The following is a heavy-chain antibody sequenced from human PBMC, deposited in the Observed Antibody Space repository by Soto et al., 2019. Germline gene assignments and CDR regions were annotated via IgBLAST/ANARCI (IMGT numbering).Heavy chain of an antibody. J-gene: IGHJ6*02. D-gene: IGHD1-26*01. CDR1: GFTFSSYG. CDR3: ARDRGEWELRNYYYGMDV. CDR2: IWYDGSNK. V-gene: IGHV3-33*01. Sequence: GGSLRLSCAASGFTFSSYGMHWVRQAPGKGLEWVAVIWYDGSNKYYADSVKGRFTISRDNSKNTLYLQMNSLRAEDTAVYYCARDRGEWELRNYYYGMDVWGQGTTVTVSS.